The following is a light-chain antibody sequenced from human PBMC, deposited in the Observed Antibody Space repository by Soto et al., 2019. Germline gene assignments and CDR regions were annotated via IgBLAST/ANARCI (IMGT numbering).Light chain of an antibody. CDR3: QQYGSFSST. CDR1: QSVSSSY. Sequence: EIVLTQSPGTLSLSPGARATLSRRASQSVSSSYLAWYQQKPGQAPRLLIYGASSRATGIPDRFSGSGSGTDFTLTISRLEPEDFAVYYCQQYGSFSSTFGQGTRLEIK. CDR2: GAS. V-gene: IGKV3-20*01. J-gene: IGKJ5*01.